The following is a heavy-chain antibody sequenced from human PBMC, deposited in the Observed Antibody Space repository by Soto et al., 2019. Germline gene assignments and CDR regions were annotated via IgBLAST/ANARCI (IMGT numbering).Heavy chain of an antibody. Sequence: QAGGSLRLSCAASGFTFSSYEMNWVRQAPGKGLEWVSYISSSGSTIYYADSVKGRFTISRDNAKNSLYLQMNSLRAEDTAVYYCARDLEVGYCGGDCPIDYWGQGTLVTVSS. CDR2: ISSSGSTI. CDR3: ARDLEVGYCGGDCPIDY. CDR1: GFTFSSYE. V-gene: IGHV3-48*03. D-gene: IGHD2-21*02. J-gene: IGHJ4*02.